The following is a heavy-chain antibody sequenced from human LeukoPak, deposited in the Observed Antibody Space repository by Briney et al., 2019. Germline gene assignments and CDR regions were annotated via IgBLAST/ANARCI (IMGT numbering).Heavy chain of an antibody. CDR2: ITWDGDYT. Sequence: GGSLRLSCAASGFNFDDYAMHWVRQAPGKGLEWVPLITWDGDYTYYADSVRGRFTISRDNAKNSLYLQMNSLRAEDTALYYCAKDPNYGGNSGDAFDIWGQGTMVTVSS. D-gene: IGHD4-23*01. V-gene: IGHV3-43D*03. CDR3: AKDPNYGGNSGDAFDI. CDR1: GFNFDDYA. J-gene: IGHJ3*02.